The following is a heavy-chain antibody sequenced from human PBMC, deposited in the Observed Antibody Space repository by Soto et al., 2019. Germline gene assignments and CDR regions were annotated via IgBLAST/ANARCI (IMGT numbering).Heavy chain of an antibody. V-gene: IGHV3-13*01. J-gene: IGHJ5*02. Sequence: PGGSLRLSCAASGFTFSSYDMHWVRQATEKGLEWVSAIGTAGDTYYPGSVKGRFTISRENAKNSLYLQMNSLIAGDTAVYYCARAHSVTARYCSGGSCYSVSHNWFDPWGQGTLVTVSS. CDR2: IGTAGDT. D-gene: IGHD2-15*01. CDR3: ARAHSVTARYCSGGSCYSVSHNWFDP. CDR1: GFTFSSYD.